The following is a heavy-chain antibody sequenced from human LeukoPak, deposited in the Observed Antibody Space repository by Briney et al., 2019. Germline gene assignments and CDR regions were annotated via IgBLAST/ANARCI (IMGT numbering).Heavy chain of an antibody. J-gene: IGHJ4*02. CDR1: GGSFSGYY. Sequence: SETLSLTCAVYGGSFSGYYWSWIRQPPGKGLEWIGEIDHSGSTNYNPSLKSRVTISVDTSKNQFSLKLSSVTAADTAVYYCARHEGYSSSQPFGYWGQGTLVTVSS. CDR3: ARHEGYSSSQPFGY. CDR2: IDHSGST. D-gene: IGHD6-13*01. V-gene: IGHV4-34*01.